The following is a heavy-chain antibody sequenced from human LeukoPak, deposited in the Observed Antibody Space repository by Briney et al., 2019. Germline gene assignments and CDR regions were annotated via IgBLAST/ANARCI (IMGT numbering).Heavy chain of an antibody. J-gene: IGHJ4*02. D-gene: IGHD6-13*01. CDR1: GGSISSYY. V-gene: IGHV4-59*12. CDR2: LYYSGNT. Sequence: SETLSLTCTVSGGSISSYYWHWIRQPPGKGLEWIGYLYYSGNTYYNPSLKSRVTMSVDTSENQFSLKLSSVTAADTAVYYCARGTAAGPFDYWGQGTLVTVSS. CDR3: ARGTAAGPFDY.